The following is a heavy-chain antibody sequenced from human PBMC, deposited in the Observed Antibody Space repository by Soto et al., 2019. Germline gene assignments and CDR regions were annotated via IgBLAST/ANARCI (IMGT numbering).Heavy chain of an antibody. CDR2: IWYDGNNK. CDR3: AKVKYDSSGYYRNFDY. J-gene: IGHJ4*02. Sequence: QVQLVESGGGVVQPGRSLRLSCAASGFTFSNYGMHWVRQAPGKGLEWVAVIWYDGNNKYYADSVKGRFTISRDNSKNTLYLQMNSLRAEDTAVYYCAKVKYDSSGYYRNFDYWGQGTLVTVSS. CDR1: GFTFSNYG. V-gene: IGHV3-33*06. D-gene: IGHD3-22*01.